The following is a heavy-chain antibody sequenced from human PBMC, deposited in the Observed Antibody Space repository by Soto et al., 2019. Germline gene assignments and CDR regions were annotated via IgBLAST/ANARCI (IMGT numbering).Heavy chain of an antibody. CDR3: AKGSGSGYGTPADS. Sequence: EVPLLESGGGLVQPGGSLRLSCAASGFTLSNHAMSWVRQAPGKGLEWVSTLSGSGAGKYYADSVKGRFTISRDTSQNTLYLQMNSLRAEDTAVYYCAKGSGSGYGTPADSWGQGTLVTVSS. CDR2: LSGSGAGK. J-gene: IGHJ4*02. D-gene: IGHD1-26*01. V-gene: IGHV3-23*01. CDR1: GFTLSNHA.